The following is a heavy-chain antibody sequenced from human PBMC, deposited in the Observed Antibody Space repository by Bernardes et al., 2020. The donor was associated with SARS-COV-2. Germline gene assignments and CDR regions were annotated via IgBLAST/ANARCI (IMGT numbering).Heavy chain of an antibody. J-gene: IGHJ4*02. CDR3: ARGLRWAFDY. Sequence: GGSLRLSCAVSGFTVSSKYMNWVRQAPGKGLEWVSVIQSGGYTNYADSVKGRFTVSRDTSENPVSLQMNSLRAEDTAVYYCARGLRWAFDYWGQGTLVSVSS. V-gene: IGHV3-53*01. CDR2: IQSGGYT. CDR1: GFTVSSKY. D-gene: IGHD4-17*01.